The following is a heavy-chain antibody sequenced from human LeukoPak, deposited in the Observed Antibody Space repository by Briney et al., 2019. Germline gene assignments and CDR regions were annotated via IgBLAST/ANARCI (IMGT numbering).Heavy chain of an antibody. CDR2: INPNSGGT. V-gene: IGHV1-2*02. Sequence: APEKVSCKASGYTFTGYYMHWVRQAPGQGLEWMGWINPNSGGTNYAQKFQGRVTMTRDTSISTAYMELSRLTSDDTAVYYCARFYCTSTSCQYNWFDPWGQGTLVTVSS. J-gene: IGHJ5*02. CDR3: ARFYCTSTSCQYNWFDP. CDR1: GYTFTGYY. D-gene: IGHD2-2*01.